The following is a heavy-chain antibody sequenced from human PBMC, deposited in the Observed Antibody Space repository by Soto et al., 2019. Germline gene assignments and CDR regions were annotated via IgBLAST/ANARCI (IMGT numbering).Heavy chain of an antibody. Sequence: ETLSLTCSIYSGSFSGFYWSWIRQPPGKRLELIGEISQSGSTNYNPSLKSRVSISVDTSKNQFSLNLTSVTAADTAVYYCARVSVAVPATTHYFDYWGQGTPDTVSS. V-gene: IGHV4-34*01. CDR2: ISQSGST. D-gene: IGHD1-26*01. CDR3: ARVSVAVPATTHYFDY. J-gene: IGHJ4*02. CDR1: SGSFSGFY.